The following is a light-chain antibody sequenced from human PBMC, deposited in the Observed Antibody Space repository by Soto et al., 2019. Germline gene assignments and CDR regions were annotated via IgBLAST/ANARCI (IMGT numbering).Light chain of an antibody. CDR1: SGYSNYQ. Sequence: QTVVTQPPSASASLGASVTLTCTLSSGYSNYQVDWYQQRPGKGPRFVMRVGTGGIVGSKGDGIPDRFSVLGSGLNRYLTIKNIQEEDESDYHCGADHGSGSNFVSVFGGGTKLTVL. CDR3: GADHGSGSNFVSV. CDR2: VGTGGIVG. J-gene: IGLJ2*01. V-gene: IGLV9-49*01.